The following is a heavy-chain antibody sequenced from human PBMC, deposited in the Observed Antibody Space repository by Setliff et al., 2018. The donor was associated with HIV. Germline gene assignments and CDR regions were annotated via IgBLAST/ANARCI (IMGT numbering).Heavy chain of an antibody. CDR3: ARPSLGIGGGSKFDS. CDR1: GGAISSSSYY. CDR2: IFYSGTT. V-gene: IGHV4-39*01. Sequence: SETLSLTCNVSGGAISSSSYYWFWIRQPPGKGLEWIGSIFYSGTTYYNPSLKSRVTISVDPSQNQFSLRLISVTAADAAMYYCARPSLGIGGGSKFDSWGQGTLVTVSS. D-gene: IGHD3-3*01. J-gene: IGHJ4*02.